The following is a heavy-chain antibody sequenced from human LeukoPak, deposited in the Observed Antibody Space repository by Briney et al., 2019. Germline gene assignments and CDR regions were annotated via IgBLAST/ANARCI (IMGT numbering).Heavy chain of an antibody. V-gene: IGHV4-4*07. Sequence: SETLSLTCTVSGGSISSYYWSWIRQPAGKGLEWIGRIYTSGSTNYNPSLESRVTMSVDTSKNQFSLKLSSVTAADTAVYYCARDGMSIAAAGGRDYFDYWGQGTLVTVSS. D-gene: IGHD6-13*01. CDR1: GGSISSYY. CDR3: ARDGMSIAAAGGRDYFDY. J-gene: IGHJ4*02. CDR2: IYTSGST.